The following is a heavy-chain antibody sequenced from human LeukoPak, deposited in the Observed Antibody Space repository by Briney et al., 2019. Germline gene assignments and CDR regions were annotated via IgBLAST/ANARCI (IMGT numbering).Heavy chain of an antibody. CDR3: ARGRSHDGTYDY. CDR1: GGSISSSSYY. D-gene: IGHD6-13*01. CDR2: IYYSGST. J-gene: IGHJ4*02. V-gene: IGHV4-39*07. Sequence: SETLSLTCTVSGGSISSSSYYWGWIRQPPGKGLEWIGSIYYSGSTYYNPSLKSRVTISVDTSKNQFSLKLSSVTAADTAVYYCARGRSHDGTYDYWGQGTLVTVSS.